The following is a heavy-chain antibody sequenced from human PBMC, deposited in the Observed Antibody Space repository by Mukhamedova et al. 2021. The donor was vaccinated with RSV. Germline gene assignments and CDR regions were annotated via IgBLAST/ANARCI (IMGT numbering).Heavy chain of an antibody. CDR3: TRHNEVDSGDCDWFDP. V-gene: IGHV3-73*01. D-gene: IGHD4-17*01. Sequence: EYAASVKGRFTISRDDSKNTAYLQMNSLKTEDTAVYYCTRHNEVDSGDCDWFDPWGQGTLVTVSS. J-gene: IGHJ5*02.